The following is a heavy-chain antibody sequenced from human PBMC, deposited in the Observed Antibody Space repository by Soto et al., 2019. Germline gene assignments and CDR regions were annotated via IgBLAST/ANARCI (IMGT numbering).Heavy chain of an antibody. J-gene: IGHJ4*02. Sequence: QVQLVQSGAEVKKPGASVKVSCKASGYTFTSYAMHWVRQAPGQRLEWMGWINAGNGNTKYSQKFQGRVTITRDTXESTAYMELSSLRSEDTAVYYCARGPGGPAGPGDYWGQGTLVTVSS. CDR2: INAGNGNT. V-gene: IGHV1-3*01. D-gene: IGHD2-15*01. CDR1: GYTFTSYA. CDR3: ARGPGGPAGPGDY.